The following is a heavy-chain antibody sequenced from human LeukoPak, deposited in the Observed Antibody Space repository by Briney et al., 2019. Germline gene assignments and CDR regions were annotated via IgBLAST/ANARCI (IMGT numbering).Heavy chain of an antibody. D-gene: IGHD3-22*01. V-gene: IGHV3-23*01. CDR2: ISGSGGST. J-gene: IGHJ4*02. CDR3: AKVILGTYYYDSSGYYYFDY. CDR1: GFTFSSYA. Sequence: GGSLRLSCAASGFTFSSYAMSWVRQAPGKGLEWVSAISGSGGSTYYADSVKGRFTISRDNSKNTLYLQMNSLRAEDTAVYYCAKVILGTYYYDSSGYYYFDYWGQGTLVTVSS.